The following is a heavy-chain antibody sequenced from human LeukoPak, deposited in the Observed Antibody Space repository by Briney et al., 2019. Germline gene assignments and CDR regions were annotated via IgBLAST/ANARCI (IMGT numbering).Heavy chain of an antibody. V-gene: IGHV3-21*01. D-gene: IGHD1-26*01. J-gene: IGHJ6*02. Sequence: GGSLRLSCAASGFTFSSYSMNWVRQAPGKGLEWVSSISSSSSYIYYADSVKGRFTISRDNAKNSLYLQMNSLRAEDTAVYYCARESQSGSYVSGMDVWGQGTTVTVSS. CDR1: GFTFSSYS. CDR3: ARESQSGSYVSGMDV. CDR2: ISSSSSYI.